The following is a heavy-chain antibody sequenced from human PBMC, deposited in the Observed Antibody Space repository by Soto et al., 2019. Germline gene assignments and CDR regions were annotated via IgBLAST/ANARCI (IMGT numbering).Heavy chain of an antibody. J-gene: IGHJ6*02. CDR3: ATHRASIAAPYYYYGMDV. CDR2: IYPGDSDT. CDR1: GYTFTSYW. Sequence: GASVKVSCKASGYTFTSYWIGWVRQMPGKGLEWMGIIYPGDSDTRYSPSFQGQVTISADKSISTAYLQWSSLKASDTAMYYCATHRASIAAPYYYYGMDVWGQGTTVTVSS. V-gene: IGHV5-51*01. D-gene: IGHD6-6*01.